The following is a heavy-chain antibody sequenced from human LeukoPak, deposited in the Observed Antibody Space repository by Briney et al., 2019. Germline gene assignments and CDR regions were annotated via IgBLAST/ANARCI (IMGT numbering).Heavy chain of an antibody. CDR3: ARDLAMMSAFDI. D-gene: IGHD3-22*01. J-gene: IGHJ3*02. CDR1: GYTFTSYG. V-gene: IGHV1-18*01. CDR2: ISAYNGNT. Sequence: ASVKVSCKASGYTFTSYGISWVRRAPGQGLEWMGWISAYNGNTNYAQKLQGRVTMTTDTSTSTAYMELRSLRSDDTAVYYCARDLAMMSAFDIWGQGTMVTVSS.